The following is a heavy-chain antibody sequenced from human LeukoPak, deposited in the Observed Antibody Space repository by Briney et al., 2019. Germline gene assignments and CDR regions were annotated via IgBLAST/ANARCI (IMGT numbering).Heavy chain of an antibody. CDR3: AKGPLYSNDT. V-gene: IGHV3-9*01. CDR1: GFTFNDYA. D-gene: IGHD4-11*01. J-gene: IGHJ5*02. CDR2: ISWNSGSI. Sequence: GGSLRLSCAASGFTFNDYAMHWVRQVPGKGLEWVSGISWNSGSIGYTDSVKGRFTISRDNAKNSLYLQMNSLRPEDTAVYYCAKGPLYSNDTWGQGTLVTVSS.